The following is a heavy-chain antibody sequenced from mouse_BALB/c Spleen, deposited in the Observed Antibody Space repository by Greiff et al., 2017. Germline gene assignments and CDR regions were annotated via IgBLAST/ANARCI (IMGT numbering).Heavy chain of an antibody. V-gene: IGHV1-14*01. CDR1: GYTFTSYV. D-gene: IGHD1-1*01. CDR2: INPYNDGT. J-gene: IGHJ2*01. CDR3: ARGRYYYGSSWDY. Sequence: EMQLQESGPELVKPGASVKMSCKASGYTFTSYVMHWVKQKPGQGLEWIGYINPYNDGTKYNEKFKGKATLTSDKSSSTAYMELSSLTSEDSAVYYCARGRYYYGSSWDYWGQGTTLTVSS.